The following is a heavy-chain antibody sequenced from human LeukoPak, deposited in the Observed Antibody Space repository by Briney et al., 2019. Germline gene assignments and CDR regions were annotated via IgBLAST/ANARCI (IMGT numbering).Heavy chain of an antibody. CDR3: ARETSTQCSGGSCFFDY. J-gene: IGHJ4*02. V-gene: IGHV3-66*02. CDR1: GFSVSSNY. Sequence: GGSLRLSCAASGFSVSSNYMSWIRQAPGKGLEWVSVFYSGGSTYYADSVKGRFTISRDTSKNTLYLQMNSLRVEDTAVYYCARETSTQCSGGSCFFDYWGQGTLVTVSS. D-gene: IGHD2-15*01. CDR2: FYSGGST.